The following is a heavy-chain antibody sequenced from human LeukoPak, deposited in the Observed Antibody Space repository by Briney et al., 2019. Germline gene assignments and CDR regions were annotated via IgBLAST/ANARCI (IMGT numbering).Heavy chain of an antibody. CDR2: ISYDGSNK. Sequence: ESGRSLRLSCAASGFTFSSYAMHWVRQAPGKGLEWVAVISYDGSNKYYADSVKGRFTISRDNSKNTLYLQMNSLRAEDTAVYYCAKETAAGTWDAPYYFDYWGQGTLVTVSS. CDR1: GFTFSSYA. V-gene: IGHV3-30*04. CDR3: AKETAAGTWDAPYYFDY. D-gene: IGHD6-13*01. J-gene: IGHJ4*02.